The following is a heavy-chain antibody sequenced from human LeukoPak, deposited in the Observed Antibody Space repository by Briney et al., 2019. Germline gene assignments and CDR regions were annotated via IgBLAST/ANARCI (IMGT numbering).Heavy chain of an antibody. V-gene: IGHV3-23*01. CDR2: ISGGGETT. J-gene: IGHJ4*02. D-gene: IGHD2-15*01. CDR3: AKGDGGSCSSSSCSTYFDY. CDR1: EFTFSTYA. Sequence: GGSLRLSCAASEFTFSTYAMNWVRQAPGKGLEWVSAISGGGETTYNADSVKGRFIISRDNSKNTLYLQMKGLRAEDTAIYYCAKGDGGSCSSSSCSTYFDYWGQGTLVTVSS.